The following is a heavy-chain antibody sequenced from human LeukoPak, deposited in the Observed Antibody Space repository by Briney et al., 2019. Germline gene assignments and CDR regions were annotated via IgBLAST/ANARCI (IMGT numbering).Heavy chain of an antibody. V-gene: IGHV4-34*01. J-gene: IGHJ4*02. CDR2: INHSGST. CDR3: ARGSAQNYDYVWGSYRYPYYFDY. D-gene: IGHD3-16*02. Sequence: SETLSLTCAVYGGSFSGYYWSWIRQPPGKGLEWIGEINHSGSTNYNPSLKSRVTISVDTSKNQFSLKLSSVTAADTAVYYCARGSAQNYDYVWGSYRYPYYFDYWGQGTLVTVSS. CDR1: GGSFSGYY.